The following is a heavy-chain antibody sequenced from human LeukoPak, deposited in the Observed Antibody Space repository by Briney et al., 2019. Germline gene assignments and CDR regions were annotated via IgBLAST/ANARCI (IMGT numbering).Heavy chain of an antibody. Sequence: PGGSLRLSCAASGFTFSNYWMSWVRQAPGKGLEWVANIQPDGSEKYYVDSVKGRFSISRDNVRNSLYLQMNSLRAGDTALYYCARGDSWSGDYTDAFDVWGQGTMVTVSS. D-gene: IGHD3-3*01. V-gene: IGHV3-7*04. J-gene: IGHJ3*01. CDR3: ARGDSWSGDYTDAFDV. CDR1: GFTFSNYW. CDR2: IQPDGSEK.